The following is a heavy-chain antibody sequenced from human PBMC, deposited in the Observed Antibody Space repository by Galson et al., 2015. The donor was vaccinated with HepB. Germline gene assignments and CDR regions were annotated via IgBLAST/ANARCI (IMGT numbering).Heavy chain of an antibody. J-gene: IGHJ3*02. CDR3: ARDQWDGYNDLGAFDI. CDR1: GFTFSSYG. Sequence: SLRLSCAASGFTFSSYGMHWVRQAPGKGLEWVAVIWYDGSNKYYADSVKGRFTISRDNSKNTLYLQMNSLRAEDTAVYYGARDQWDGYNDLGAFDIWGQGTMVTVSS. V-gene: IGHV3-33*01. CDR2: IWYDGSNK. D-gene: IGHD5-24*01.